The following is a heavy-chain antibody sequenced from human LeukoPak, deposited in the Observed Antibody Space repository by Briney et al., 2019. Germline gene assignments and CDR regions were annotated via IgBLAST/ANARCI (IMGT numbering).Heavy chain of an antibody. D-gene: IGHD6-25*01. CDR3: ARKPSAAPDY. CDR1: GGSISSSIHY. Sequence: SETLSLTCTVSGGSISSSIHYWGWIRQPPGKGLEWIGSIYYSGTTYYKPSLKSRVTISVDTSKNQFTLKLSSVTAADTAVYFCARKPSAAPDYGGQGTLVTVPS. J-gene: IGHJ4*02. V-gene: IGHV4-39*01. CDR2: IYYSGTT.